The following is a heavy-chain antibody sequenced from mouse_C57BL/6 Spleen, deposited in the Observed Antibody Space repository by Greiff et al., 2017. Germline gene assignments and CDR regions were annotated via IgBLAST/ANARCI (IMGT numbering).Heavy chain of an antibody. CDR3: ARSDYDYDAMDY. Sequence: VQLQQPGAELVKPGASVKLSCKASGYTFTSYCMHWVKQRPGQGLEWIGMIHPNRGSTNYNEKFKSKATLTVDKSSSTAYMQLSSLTSEDSAVYYCARSDYDYDAMDYWGQGTSVTVSS. V-gene: IGHV1-64*01. D-gene: IGHD1-1*02. CDR2: IHPNRGST. J-gene: IGHJ4*01. CDR1: GYTFTSYC.